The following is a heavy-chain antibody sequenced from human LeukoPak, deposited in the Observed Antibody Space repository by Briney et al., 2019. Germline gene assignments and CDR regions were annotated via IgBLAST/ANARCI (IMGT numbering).Heavy chain of an antibody. Sequence: PGGSLRLSCAASGFTFSSYEMNWVRQAPGKGLEWVSYISSSGSTIYYADSVKGRFTISRDNAKNSLYLQMNSLRAEDTAVYYCARDTLNAFDIWGQGTMVTVSS. CDR2: ISSSGSTI. CDR1: GFTFSSYE. J-gene: IGHJ3*02. CDR3: ARDTLNAFDI. V-gene: IGHV3-48*03.